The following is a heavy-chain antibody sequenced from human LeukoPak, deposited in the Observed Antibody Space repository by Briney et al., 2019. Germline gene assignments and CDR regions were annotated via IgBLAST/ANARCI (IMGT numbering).Heavy chain of an antibody. CDR3: ARVEGEDYYYMDV. D-gene: IGHD1-26*01. CDR1: GGTFSSYA. J-gene: IGHJ6*03. Sequence: SVKVSCKASGGTFSSYAISWVRQAPGQGLEWMGGIIPIFGTANYAQKLQGRVTMTTDTSTSTAYMELRSLRSDDTAVYYCARVEGEDYYYMDVWGKGTTVTISS. V-gene: IGHV1-69*05. CDR2: IIPIFGTA.